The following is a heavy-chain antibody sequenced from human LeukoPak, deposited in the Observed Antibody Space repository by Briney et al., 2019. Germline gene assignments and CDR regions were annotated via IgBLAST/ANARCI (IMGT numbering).Heavy chain of an antibody. CDR2: IFYTGST. J-gene: IGHJ4*02. CDR3: ARDGASGSGGYSPLAY. CDR1: GGYIDTYS. V-gene: IGHV4-59*01. D-gene: IGHD3-10*01. Sequence: SETLSLTCTVSGGYIDTYSWSWIRQPPGKGLGWIGYIFYTGSTNYNPSLKSRLTISVDTSKNQFSLKLKSVTAADTAVYYCARDGASGSGGYSPLAYWGQGTLVTVSS.